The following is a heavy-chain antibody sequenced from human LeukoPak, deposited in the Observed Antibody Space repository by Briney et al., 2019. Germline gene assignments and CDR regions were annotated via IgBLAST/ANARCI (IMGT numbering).Heavy chain of an antibody. J-gene: IGHJ3*02. D-gene: IGHD3-16*02. Sequence: PSETLSLTCAVYGGSFSRYYWNWIRQSPGKGLEWIGEINHRGSSSYNPSLMGRGTISVDTSRNQFSLRLTFVTAADTAVYYCARRHDYIRVSYSSPFDMWGQGTMVVVSS. CDR3: ARRHDYIRVSYSSPFDM. CDR1: GGSFSRYY. CDR2: INHRGSS. V-gene: IGHV4-34*01.